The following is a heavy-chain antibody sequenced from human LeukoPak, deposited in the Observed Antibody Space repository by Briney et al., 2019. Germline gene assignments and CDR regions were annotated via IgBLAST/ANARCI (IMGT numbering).Heavy chain of an antibody. CDR1: GYTFTGYY. CDR3: PRDERFCNGDNHYPDLGY. D-gene: IGHD2-15*01. Sequence: ASVKVSCKASGYTFTGYYLFWVRQAPGQGLEWMGWINPNTGDTRYGQKFQGRVTLTRDTSIRTTYMELSSLRSDDTAVYYCPRDERFCNGDNHYPDLGYWGQGTLVTVSS. J-gene: IGHJ4*02. V-gene: IGHV1-2*02. CDR2: INPNTGDT.